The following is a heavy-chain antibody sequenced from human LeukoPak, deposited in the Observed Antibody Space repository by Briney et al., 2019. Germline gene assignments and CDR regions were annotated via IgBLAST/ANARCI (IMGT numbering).Heavy chain of an antibody. V-gene: IGHV1-69*13. D-gene: IGHD5-24*01. CDR3: ARDLQGDGSNDY. Sequence: SVNVSCKASEGTFSSYAISWVRQAPGQGLEWMGGIIPIFGTANYAQKFQGRVTITADESTSTAYMELSSLRSEDTAVYYCARDLQGDGSNDYWGQGTLVTVSS. J-gene: IGHJ4*02. CDR2: IIPIFGTA. CDR1: EGTFSSYA.